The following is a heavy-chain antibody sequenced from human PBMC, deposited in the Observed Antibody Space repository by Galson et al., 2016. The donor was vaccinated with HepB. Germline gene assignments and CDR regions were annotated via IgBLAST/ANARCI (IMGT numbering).Heavy chain of an antibody. CDR1: GYTFTSSG. J-gene: IGHJ4*02. CDR2: ISVYNGNT. CDR3: ARDWLVAVFDY. Sequence: SVKVSCKASGYTFTSSGISWVRQAPGQGLEWMGWISVYNGNTNYAQKLQGRVTMTTDTSTSTAYMELRSLRSDDTAVYYCARDWLVAVFDYWGQGTLVTVSS. D-gene: IGHD6-19*01. V-gene: IGHV1-18*01.